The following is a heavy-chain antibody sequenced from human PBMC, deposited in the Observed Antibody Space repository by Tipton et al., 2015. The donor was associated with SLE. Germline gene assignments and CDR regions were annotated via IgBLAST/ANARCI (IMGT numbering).Heavy chain of an antibody. CDR2: ISSNGGST. Sequence: GSLRLSCAASGFSFSSYAMHWVRQAPGKGLEYVSAISSNGGSTYYADSVKGRFTISRDNSKNTLYLQMSSLRAEDTAVYYCARGPTIFGVADAFDIWGQGTMVTVSS. V-gene: IGHV3-64D*06. D-gene: IGHD3-3*01. CDR1: GFSFSSYA. J-gene: IGHJ3*02. CDR3: ARGPTIFGVADAFDI.